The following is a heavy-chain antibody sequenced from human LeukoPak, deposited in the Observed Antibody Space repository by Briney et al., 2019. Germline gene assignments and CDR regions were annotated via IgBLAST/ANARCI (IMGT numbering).Heavy chain of an antibody. J-gene: IGHJ4*02. D-gene: IGHD3-10*01. CDR1: GFSFSDYP. CDR3: ASGAYAGVGF. V-gene: IGHV3-48*02. Sequence: GGSLRLSCAASGFSFSDYPMNWVRQAPGKGLEWVSYIGRGGTPIYYADSVRGRFAISRDNARSSLYLQMSSLRDEDTAVYYCASGAYAGVGFWGQGTLVTVST. CDR2: IGRGGTPI.